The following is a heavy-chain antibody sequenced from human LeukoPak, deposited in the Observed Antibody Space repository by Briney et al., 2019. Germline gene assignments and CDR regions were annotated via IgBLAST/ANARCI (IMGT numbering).Heavy chain of an antibody. V-gene: IGHV3-21*01. D-gene: IGHD6-13*01. CDR3: AGGYSSSWYRFDP. CDR2: ISSSSSYI. J-gene: IGHJ5*02. Sequence: GGSLRLSCAASGFTFSSYSMNWVRQAPGKGLEWVSSISSSSSYIYYADSVKGRFTISRDNAKHSLYLQMNSLRAEDTAVYYCAGGYSSSWYRFDPWGQGTLVTVSS. CDR1: GFTFSSYS.